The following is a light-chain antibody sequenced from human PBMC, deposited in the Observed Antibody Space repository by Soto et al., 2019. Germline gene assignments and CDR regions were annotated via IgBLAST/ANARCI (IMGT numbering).Light chain of an antibody. Sequence: QSVLTQPPSVSGAPGQRVTISCTGSSSNIGAGYDVHWYQQLPGTAPKLLIYGYTNRRSGVPARFSGSKSGTSASLAITGLQAEDEADYYCQSYDSSLSGAVVFGVGTKVNVL. J-gene: IGLJ2*01. CDR2: GYT. V-gene: IGLV1-40*01. CDR3: QSYDSSLSGAVV. CDR1: SSNIGAGYD.